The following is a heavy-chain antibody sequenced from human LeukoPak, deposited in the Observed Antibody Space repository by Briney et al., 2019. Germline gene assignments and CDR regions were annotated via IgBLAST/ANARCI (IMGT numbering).Heavy chain of an antibody. Sequence: GGSLRLSCAASGFTFSSYGMHWVRQAPGKGLEWVAVISYDGSNKYYADTVKGRFTISRDNSKNTLYLQMNSLRAEDTAVYYCAKADDYDLPMDYWGQGTLVTVSS. CDR2: ISYDGSNK. CDR3: AKADDYDLPMDY. D-gene: IGHD3-22*01. CDR1: GFTFSSYG. V-gene: IGHV3-30*18. J-gene: IGHJ4*02.